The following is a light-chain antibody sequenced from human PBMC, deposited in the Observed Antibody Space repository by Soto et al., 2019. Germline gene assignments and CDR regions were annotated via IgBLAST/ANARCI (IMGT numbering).Light chain of an antibody. J-gene: IGLJ1*01. CDR2: DVS. CDR3: CSYAGSYTYV. Sequence: QSVLTQPRSVSGAPGQSVTSSCTGTSSDVGGYNYVSWYQQHPGRAPKVMIYDVSKRPSGVPDRFSGSKSGNTASLTISGLQAEDEADYYCCSYAGSYTYVFGTGTKVTVL. V-gene: IGLV2-11*01. CDR1: SSDVGGYNY.